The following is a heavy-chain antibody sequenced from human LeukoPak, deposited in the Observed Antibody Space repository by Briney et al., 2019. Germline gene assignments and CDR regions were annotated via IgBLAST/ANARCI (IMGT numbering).Heavy chain of an antibody. CDR1: GVSISSSTYY. V-gene: IGHV4-61*01. J-gene: IGHJ3*02. D-gene: IGHD6-6*01. CDR2: IYYSGST. Sequence: PSETLSLTCTVSGVSISSSTYYWSWIRQPPGKGLEWIGYIYYSGSTNYNPSLKSRVTISVDTSKNQFSLKLSSVTAADTAVYYCARDLGSSFERAFDIWGQGTMVTVSS. CDR3: ARDLGSSFERAFDI.